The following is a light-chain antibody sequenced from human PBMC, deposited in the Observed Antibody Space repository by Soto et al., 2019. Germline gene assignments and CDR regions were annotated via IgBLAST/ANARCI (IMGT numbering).Light chain of an antibody. Sequence: IQMTQSPSSLSASVGDRVTITCRASQNMGKYLNWYQHRPGKAPKLLVYAASSLQSGVPSRSNGSESGTDFSLTITSLQPEDSATYYCQQSYNTPLTFGPGT. J-gene: IGKJ3*01. V-gene: IGKV1-39*01. CDR3: QQSYNTPLT. CDR1: QNMGKY. CDR2: AAS.